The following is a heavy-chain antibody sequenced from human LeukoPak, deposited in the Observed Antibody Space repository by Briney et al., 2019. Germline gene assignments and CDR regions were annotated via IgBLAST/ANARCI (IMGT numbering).Heavy chain of an antibody. CDR1: GFTFSSYS. D-gene: IGHD6-13*01. Sequence: GGSLRLSCAASGFTFSSYSMNWVRQAPGKGLEWVSSISSSSSYIYYADSVKGRFTISRDNAKNSLYLQMNSLRAEDTAVYYCATTPLWQQLVLGRRYDYWGQGTLVTVSS. CDR2: ISSSSSYI. CDR3: ATTPLWQQLVLGRRYDY. J-gene: IGHJ4*02. V-gene: IGHV3-21*04.